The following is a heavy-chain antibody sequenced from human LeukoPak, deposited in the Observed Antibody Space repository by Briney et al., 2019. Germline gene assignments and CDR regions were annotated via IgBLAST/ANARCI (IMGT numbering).Heavy chain of an antibody. CDR2: IYTSGST. V-gene: IGHV4-61*02. CDR3: ARENIGYDYSAFDI. Sequence: SQTLSLTCTVSGVSISSGSYYWSWIRQPAGKGLEWIGRIYTSGSTNYNPSLKSRVTISVDTSKNQFSLKLSSVTAADTAVYYCARENIGYDYSAFDIWGQGTMVTVSS. J-gene: IGHJ3*02. CDR1: GVSISSGSYY. D-gene: IGHD5-12*01.